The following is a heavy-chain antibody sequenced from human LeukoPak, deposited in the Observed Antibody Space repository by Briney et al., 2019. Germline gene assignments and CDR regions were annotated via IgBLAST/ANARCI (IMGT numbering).Heavy chain of an antibody. CDR2: INHSGST. J-gene: IGHJ4*02. Sequence: GSLRLSCAASGFTFSSYWMSWVRQPPGKGLEWIGEINHSGSTNYNPSLKSRVTISVDTSKNQFSLKLSSVTAADTAVYYCASYQLAFDYWGQGTLVTVSS. CDR3: ASYQLAFDY. CDR1: GFTFSSYW. D-gene: IGHD6-13*01. V-gene: IGHV4-34*01.